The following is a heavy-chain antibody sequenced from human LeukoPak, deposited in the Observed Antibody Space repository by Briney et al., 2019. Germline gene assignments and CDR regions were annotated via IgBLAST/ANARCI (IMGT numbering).Heavy chain of an antibody. CDR1: GGSLGGYY. J-gene: IGHJ4*02. D-gene: IGHD6-19*01. CDR2: VNAVGSN. CDR3: PGLVTTASGGVFVY. V-gene: IGHV4-4*08. Sequence: PERRSLTRLLSGGSLGGYYWNWIRPPHRKGLEWVGYVNAVGSNKYNPSLSRRPTIPVDKPKKQPSLTLNSVTAADPAVYFFPGLVTTASGGVFVYWGEGALVALSS.